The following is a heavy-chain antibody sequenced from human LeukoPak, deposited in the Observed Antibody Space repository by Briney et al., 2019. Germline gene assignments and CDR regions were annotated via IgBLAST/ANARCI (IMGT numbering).Heavy chain of an antibody. CDR1: GYTFTSYD. V-gene: IGHV1-8*01. Sequence: ASVKVSCKASGYTFTSYDINRVRQATGQGLEWMGWMNPNSGNTGYAQKFQGRVTMTRNTSISTAYMELSSLRSEDTAVYYCASMRDGYNWAANYWGQGTLVTVSS. D-gene: IGHD5-24*01. J-gene: IGHJ4*02. CDR2: MNPNSGNT. CDR3: ASMRDGYNWAANY.